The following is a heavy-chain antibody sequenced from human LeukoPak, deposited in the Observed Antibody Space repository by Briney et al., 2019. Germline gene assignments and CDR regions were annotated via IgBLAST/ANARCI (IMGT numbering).Heavy chain of an antibody. CDR3: ARGPVVPAASYYMDV. D-gene: IGHD2-2*01. CDR2: INHSGST. CDR1: GGSFSGYY. V-gene: IGHV4-34*01. Sequence: SETLSLTCAVYGGSFSGYYWSWIRQPPGKGLEWIGEINHSGSTNYNPSLKSRATISVDTSKIQFSLKLSSVTAADTAVYYCARGPVVPAASYYMDVWGKGTTVTISS. J-gene: IGHJ6*03.